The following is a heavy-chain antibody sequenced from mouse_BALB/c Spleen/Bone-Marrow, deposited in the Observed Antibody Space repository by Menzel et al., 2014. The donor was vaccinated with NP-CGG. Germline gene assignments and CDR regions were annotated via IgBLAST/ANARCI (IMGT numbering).Heavy chain of an antibody. CDR1: GFSLTSDG. Sequence: QVQLKESGPGLVQPSQSLSITCTVSGFSLTSDGVHWVRQSPRKGLEWLGVMWSGGSTDYNAAFISRLSISKDNSRSQVFFKTSSLQTNDTAIYYCARNGYYYSMDYWGQGTSVTVSS. D-gene: IGHD2-2*01. J-gene: IGHJ4*01. CDR2: MWSGGST. CDR3: ARNGYYYSMDY. V-gene: IGHV2-2*02.